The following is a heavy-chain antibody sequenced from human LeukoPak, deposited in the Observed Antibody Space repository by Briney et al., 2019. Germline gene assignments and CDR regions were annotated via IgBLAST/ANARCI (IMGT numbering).Heavy chain of an antibody. CDR1: GYSISSGYY. V-gene: IGHV4-38-2*02. J-gene: IGHJ3*02. CDR3: ARDLFSSSWYANDAFDI. CDR2: IYRSGST. Sequence: SETLSLTCAVSGYSISSGYYWGWIRQPPGKGLEWIGSIYRSGSTYYNPSLKSRVTISVDTSKNQFSLKLSSVTAADTAVYYCARDLFSSSWYANDAFDIWGQGTMVTVSS. D-gene: IGHD6-13*01.